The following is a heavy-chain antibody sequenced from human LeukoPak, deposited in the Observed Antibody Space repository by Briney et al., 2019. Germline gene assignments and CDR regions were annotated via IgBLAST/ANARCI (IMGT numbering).Heavy chain of an antibody. V-gene: IGHV3-7*01. CDR3: ARDLAGPPQEAFDI. CDR2: IKQDGTEK. J-gene: IGHJ3*02. CDR1: GFTFSSYW. Sequence: GGSLRLSCAASGFTFSSYWMSWVRQAPGKGLEWVANIKQDGTEKYYVDSVKGRFTISRDNAKNSLYLQMNSLRAEDTAVYYCARDLAGPPQEAFDIWGQGTMVTISS.